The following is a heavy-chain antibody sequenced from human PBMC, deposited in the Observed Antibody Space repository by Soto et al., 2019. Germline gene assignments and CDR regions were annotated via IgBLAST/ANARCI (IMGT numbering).Heavy chain of an antibody. V-gene: IGHV1-18*04. CDR1: GYTFTSYG. D-gene: IGHD3-10*01. CDR3: ARVYGSGSYYFLGYDY. J-gene: IGHJ4*02. Sequence: ASVKVSCKASGYTFTSYGISWVRQAPGQGLEWMGWISAYNGNTNYAQKLQGRVAMTTDTSTSTAYMELRSLRSDDTAVYYCARVYGSGSYYFLGYDYWGQGTLVTVSS. CDR2: ISAYNGNT.